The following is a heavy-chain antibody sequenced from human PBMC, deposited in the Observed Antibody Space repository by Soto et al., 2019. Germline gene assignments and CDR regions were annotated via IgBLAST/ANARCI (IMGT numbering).Heavy chain of an antibody. V-gene: IGHV3-33*01. CDR3: ARGPYRIPSSNGMDV. J-gene: IGHJ6*02. D-gene: IGHD3-16*02. CDR2: IWYDGSNK. CDR1: GFTFSSYG. Sequence: QVQLVESGGGVVQPGRSLRLSCAASGFTFSSYGMHWVRQAPGKGLEWVAVIWYDGSNKYYADSVKGRFTISRDNSKNTLYLQMNNLRAEDTAVYYCARGPYRIPSSNGMDVLGQGTTVTVSS.